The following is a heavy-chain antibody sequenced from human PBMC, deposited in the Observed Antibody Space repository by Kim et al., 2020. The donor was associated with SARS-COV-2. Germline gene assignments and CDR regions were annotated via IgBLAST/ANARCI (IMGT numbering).Heavy chain of an antibody. CDR1: GFTFSSYG. CDR3: AKTLHTMIAAFDI. V-gene: IGHV3-30*18. CDR2: ISYDGSNK. D-gene: IGHD3-22*01. J-gene: IGHJ3*02. Sequence: GGSLRLSCAASGFTFSSYGMHWVRQAPGKGLEWVAVISYDGSNKYYADSVKGRFTISRDNSKNMLYLQMNSLRAEDTAVYYCAKTLHTMIAAFDIWGQGTMVTVSS.